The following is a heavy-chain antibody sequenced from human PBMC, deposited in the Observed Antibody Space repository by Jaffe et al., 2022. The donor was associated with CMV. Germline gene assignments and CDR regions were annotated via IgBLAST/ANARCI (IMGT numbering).Heavy chain of an antibody. CDR1: GGSISSSSYY. CDR2: IYYSGST. V-gene: IGHV4-39*01. D-gene: IGHD6-6*01. J-gene: IGHJ5*02. CDR3: ARHPTIFIAARQFSWFDP. Sequence: QLQLQESGPGLVKPSETLSLTCTVSGGSISSSSYYWGWIRQPPGKGLEWIGSIYYSGSTYYNPSLKSRVTISVDTSKNQFSLKLSSVTAADTAVYYCARHPTIFIAARQFSWFDPWGQGTLVTVSS.